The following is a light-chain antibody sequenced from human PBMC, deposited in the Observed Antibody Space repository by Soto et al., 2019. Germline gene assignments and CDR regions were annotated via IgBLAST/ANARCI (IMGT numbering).Light chain of an antibody. CDR2: DAA. CDR3: QQSYSTPGT. CDR1: QSITGY. J-gene: IGKJ1*01. V-gene: IGKV1-39*01. Sequence: DVQMTQSPSSLSASVGDRITITCRASQSITGYLNWYQRKPGKAPELLIYDAAKLETGVPSRFSGSESGTDFTLTISSLQPEDVATYYCQQSYSTPGTFGQGTRVEIK.